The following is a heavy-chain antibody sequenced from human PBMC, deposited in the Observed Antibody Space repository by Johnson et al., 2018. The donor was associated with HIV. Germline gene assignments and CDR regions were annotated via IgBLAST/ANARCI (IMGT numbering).Heavy chain of an antibody. D-gene: IGHD2-8*02. CDR3: AKSGLFVLVVYAPDVFDI. V-gene: IGHV3-20*04. CDR1: GFTFDDYG. Sequence: VQLVESGGGVVQPGRSLRLSCAASGFTFDDYGMSWVRQAPGKGLEWVSGINWNGGSTGYADSVKGRFTISRDNAKNSLYLQMNSLRAEDTAVYYCAKSGLFVLVVYAPDVFDIWGQGTMVTVSS. CDR2: INWNGGST. J-gene: IGHJ3*02.